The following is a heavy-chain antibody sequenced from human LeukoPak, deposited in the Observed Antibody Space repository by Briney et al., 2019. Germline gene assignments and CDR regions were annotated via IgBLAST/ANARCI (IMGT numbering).Heavy chain of an antibody. J-gene: IGHJ4*02. D-gene: IGHD3-10*01. CDR2: IYTSGST. Sequence: PSQTLSLTCTVSGGFLSSGSDHWSWIRQPAGKGLEWIGCIYTSGSTHYNPSLKSRITISADTSKKQFFLKLSSVTAADTAVYYCVGYTSGKVYWGQGTLVTVSS. V-gene: IGHV4-61*02. CDR1: GGFLSSGSDH. CDR3: VGYTSGKVY.